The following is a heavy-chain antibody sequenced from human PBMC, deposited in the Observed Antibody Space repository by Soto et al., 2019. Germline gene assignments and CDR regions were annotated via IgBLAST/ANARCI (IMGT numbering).Heavy chain of an antibody. CDR1: GFTFSGYN. Sequence: QVQLVESGGGVVQPGRSLRLSCTASGFTFSGYNMNWVRQAPGKGLEWVAFISFDGSNKDYADSVKGRFTISRDNSRNTLYLPMNSLRAEDTAVYYCARGSRGMDVWGQGTTVTVSS. CDR2: ISFDGSNK. V-gene: IGHV3-30-3*01. CDR3: ARGSRGMDV. J-gene: IGHJ6*02.